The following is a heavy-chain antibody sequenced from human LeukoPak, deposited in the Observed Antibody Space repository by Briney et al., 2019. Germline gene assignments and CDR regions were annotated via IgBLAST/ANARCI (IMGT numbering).Heavy chain of an antibody. V-gene: IGHV1-2*02. J-gene: IGHJ4*02. Sequence: ASVKVSCKASGYTFTGYYLHWVRQAPGQGLEWMGWVNPNTGGTHLPQKFQGSVTMTRDTAISTVYMELNRLRFDDTAVYYCARQKLADFRAFDHWGQGTLVTVSS. CDR3: ARQKLADFRAFDH. D-gene: IGHD3-3*01. CDR1: GYTFTGYY. CDR2: VNPNTGGT.